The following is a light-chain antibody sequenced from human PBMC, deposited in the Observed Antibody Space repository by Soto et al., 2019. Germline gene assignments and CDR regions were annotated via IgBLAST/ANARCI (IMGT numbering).Light chain of an antibody. J-gene: IGKJ4*01. V-gene: IGKV3-15*01. CDR3: QQYNNWPPLT. CDR1: QSVSSK. CDR2: AAS. Sequence: EIVMTQSPATLSVSPGEGATLSCRASQSVSSKLAWYQQKPGQAPRLLIYAASTRATGIQARFRGSGSGTEFTHTIARLHSEDFAVYYCQQYNNWPPLTFGGGTKVEIK.